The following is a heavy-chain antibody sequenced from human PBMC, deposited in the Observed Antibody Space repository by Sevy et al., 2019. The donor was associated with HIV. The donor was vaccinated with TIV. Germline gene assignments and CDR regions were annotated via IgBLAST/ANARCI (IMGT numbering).Heavy chain of an antibody. CDR3: ARGSHDYGDYDRDVGFDY. CDR2: ISSTGNYI. J-gene: IGHJ4*02. V-gene: IGHV3-21*01. CDR1: GFTFSSYT. Sequence: GGSLRLSCADSGFTFSSYTMNWVRQAPGKGLEWVSSISSTGNYIYYADSRKGRFSISRENAKNSLYLQMNGLRAEDTAVYYCARGSHDYGDYDRDVGFDYWGQGTLVTVSS. D-gene: IGHD4-17*01.